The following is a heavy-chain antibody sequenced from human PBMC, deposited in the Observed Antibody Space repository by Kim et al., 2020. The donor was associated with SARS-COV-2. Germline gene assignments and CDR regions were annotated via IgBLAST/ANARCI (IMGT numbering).Heavy chain of an antibody. Sequence: PVQGRFAISRDDSKNTLYLQMNSLKSEDTAMYYCTTVGGYYDSAGFYPVDYWGQGTLVTVSS. V-gene: IGHV3-15*01. D-gene: IGHD3-22*01. CDR3: TTVGGYYDSAGFYPVDY. J-gene: IGHJ4*02.